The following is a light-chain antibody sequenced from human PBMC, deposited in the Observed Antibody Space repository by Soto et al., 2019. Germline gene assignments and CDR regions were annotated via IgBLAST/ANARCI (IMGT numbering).Light chain of an antibody. CDR2: DAS. CDR1: EDINDW. V-gene: IGKV1-5*01. J-gene: IGKJ1*01. Sequence: IRMTQSPSSLSASTGDRVTITCRASEDINDWLAWYQQKPGNAPKFLIYDASTLQSGVPSRFSGSGSGTEFTLTISSLQPDDFATYYCQQYNSYSRTFGQGTKVDIK. CDR3: QQYNSYSRT.